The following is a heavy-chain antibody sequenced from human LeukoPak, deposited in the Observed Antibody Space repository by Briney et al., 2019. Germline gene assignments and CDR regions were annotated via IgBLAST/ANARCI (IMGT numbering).Heavy chain of an antibody. CDR2: IIPIFGTA. J-gene: IGHJ4*02. D-gene: IGHD2-15*01. CDR3: GRKAGDCGGGSCYSIDY. Sequence: EASVKVSCKAFGGSFSSEAISWVRQAPGQGLEWMGGIIPIFGTANYAQKFQGSVTITTDESTSTAYMEVSSLRSEDTAVYYCGRKAGDCGGGSCYSIDYWGQGTLVTVSS. CDR1: GGSFSSEA. V-gene: IGHV1-69*05.